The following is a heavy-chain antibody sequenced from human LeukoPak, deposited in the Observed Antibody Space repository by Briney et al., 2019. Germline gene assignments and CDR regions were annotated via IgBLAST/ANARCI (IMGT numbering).Heavy chain of an antibody. Sequence: PGGSLRLSCAASGFTFSDFSMNWVRQAPGKGLQWVSYISSSSTTIYYADSVKGRFTISRDNARNSLYLQMNSLRDEDTAVYYCARRDTAMVTFDYWGQGTLVTVSS. V-gene: IGHV3-48*02. CDR1: GFTFSDFS. CDR3: ARRDTAMVTFDY. D-gene: IGHD5-18*01. J-gene: IGHJ4*02. CDR2: ISSSSTTI.